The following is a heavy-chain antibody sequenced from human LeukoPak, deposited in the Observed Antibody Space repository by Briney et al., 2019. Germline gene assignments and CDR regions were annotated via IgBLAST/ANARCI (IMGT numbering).Heavy chain of an antibody. CDR1: GASISGYH. Sequence: SETLSLTCTVSGASISGYHWSWIRQPPGKGLECLGYIHFSGSTYYNPSLKSRVTISVDTSKNQFSLKVSSVTATDTALYYCARVLKAGNSGYYSDYWGPGTLVTVSS. J-gene: IGHJ4*02. CDR3: ARVLKAGNSGYYSDY. V-gene: IGHV4-59*01. D-gene: IGHD3-10*01. CDR2: IHFSGST.